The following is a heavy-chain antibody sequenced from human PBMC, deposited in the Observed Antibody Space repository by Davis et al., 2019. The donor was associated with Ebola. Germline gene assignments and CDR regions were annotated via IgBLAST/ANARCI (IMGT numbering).Heavy chain of an antibody. CDR1: GGSISSSSYY. J-gene: IGHJ4*02. CDR2: IYYSGST. CDR3: ARLVPTSSSSGPYCDY. D-gene: IGHD6-6*01. Sequence: PSETLSLTCTVSGGSISSSSYYWGWIRQPPGKGLEWIGSIYYSGSTYYNPSLKSRVTISVDTSKNHFSLKLGSVTAADTAVYYCARLVPTSSSSGPYCDYWGQGTLVTVSS. V-gene: IGHV4-39*02.